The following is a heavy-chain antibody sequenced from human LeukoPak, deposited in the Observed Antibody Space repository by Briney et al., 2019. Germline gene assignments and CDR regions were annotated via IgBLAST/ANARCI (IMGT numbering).Heavy chain of an antibody. CDR2: ISGSGGST. CDR3: AKVKIIVVVPAARDYGMDV. Sequence: GGSLRLSCAASGFTFSSYAMSWVRQVPGKGLEWVSAISGSGGSTYYADSVKGRFTISRDNSKNTLYLQMNSLRAEDTAVYYCAKVKIIVVVPAARDYGMDVWGQGTTVTVSS. CDR1: GFTFSSYA. V-gene: IGHV3-23*01. D-gene: IGHD2-2*01. J-gene: IGHJ6*02.